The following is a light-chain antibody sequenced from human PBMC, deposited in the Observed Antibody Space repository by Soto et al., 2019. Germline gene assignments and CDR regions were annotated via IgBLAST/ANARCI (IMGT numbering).Light chain of an antibody. CDR1: QSVSNY. J-gene: IGKJ5*01. CDR3: QQSYYTPVT. Sequence: DIQMTQSPSSLSVSVGDRVIITCRASQSVSNYLNWYQQKPGKAPKVLIYAASSLQSGVPSRFSGSGSGTDFTLTISSLRPEDFATYYCQQSYYTPVTFGQGTRLEIK. V-gene: IGKV1-39*01. CDR2: AAS.